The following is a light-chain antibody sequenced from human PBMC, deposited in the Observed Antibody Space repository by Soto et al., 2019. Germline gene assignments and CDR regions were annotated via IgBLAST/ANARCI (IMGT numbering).Light chain of an antibody. CDR1: EFLRSSY. CDR3: QQQGT. V-gene: IGKV3-20*01. CDR2: AAS. Sequence: EIVLPQSPGTLSLSPGERATLSCRASEFLRSSYLVWYQQKPGQAPRLLIYAASRRPTGIPDRFSGSGSATEYTLTSNTLVPEDFAVYYCQQQGTFGQGTKLEIK. J-gene: IGKJ2*01.